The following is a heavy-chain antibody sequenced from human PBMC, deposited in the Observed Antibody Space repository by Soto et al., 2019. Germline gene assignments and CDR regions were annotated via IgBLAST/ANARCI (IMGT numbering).Heavy chain of an antibody. J-gene: IGHJ4*02. D-gene: IGHD2-15*01. CDR1: GVIFNTYS. CDR2: ISGSSQTI. Sequence: PWGSLSLSCAASGVIFNTYSMNWVRQAPGNGLVLVSYISGSSQTIFYADSVRCRFTISRDNANNSTYLQMVSLRDEDTDVYYCARTLSWRRGPLESWSQGTMVTVSS. CDR3: ARTLSWRRGPLES. V-gene: IGHV3-48*02.